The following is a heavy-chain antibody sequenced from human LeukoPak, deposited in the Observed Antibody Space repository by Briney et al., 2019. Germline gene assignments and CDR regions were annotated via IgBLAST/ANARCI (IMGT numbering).Heavy chain of an antibody. D-gene: IGHD3-22*01. CDR3: SPPRGDSSGYYYVY. V-gene: IGHV3-23*01. CDR1: GLTFSSYV. Sequence: GGSLRLSCTASGLTFSSYVMSWVRQAPGKGLEWVSTISGSGGSTFYADSVKGRFTISRVNSKSTLYLQMNSLRAEDTATYYCSPPRGDSSGYYYVYWGQGTLVTVSS. J-gene: IGHJ4*02. CDR2: ISGSGGST.